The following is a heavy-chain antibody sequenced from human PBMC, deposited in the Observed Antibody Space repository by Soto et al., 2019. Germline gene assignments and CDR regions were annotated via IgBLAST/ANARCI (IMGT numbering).Heavy chain of an antibody. CDR2: INHSGST. CDR3: ARGGFTILAVYYFDY. J-gene: IGHJ4*02. D-gene: IGHD1-20*01. Sequence: SETLSLTCAVYGGSFNGYYWSWIRQPPGKGLEWIGEINHSGSTNYNPSLKSRVTISVDTSKNQFSLKLSSVTAADTAVYYCARGGFTILAVYYFDYWGQGTLVTVSS. CDR1: GGSFNGYY. V-gene: IGHV4-34*01.